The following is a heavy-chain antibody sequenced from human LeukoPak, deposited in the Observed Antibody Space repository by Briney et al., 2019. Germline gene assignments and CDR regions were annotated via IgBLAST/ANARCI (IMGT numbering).Heavy chain of an antibody. CDR1: GFTFSSYW. V-gene: IGHV3-7*05. CDR3: ARGYSSSSGGDWFDP. CDR2: IKQDGSEK. Sequence: GGSLRLSCAASGFTFSSYWMSWVRQAPGKGLEWVANIKQDGSEKYYVDSVKGRFTISRDNAKNSLYLQMNNLRSEDAAVYYCARGYSSSSGGDWFDPWGQGTLVTVSS. D-gene: IGHD6-6*01. J-gene: IGHJ5*02.